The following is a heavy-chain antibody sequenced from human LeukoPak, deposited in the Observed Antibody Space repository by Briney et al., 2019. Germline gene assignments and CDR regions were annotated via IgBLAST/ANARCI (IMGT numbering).Heavy chain of an antibody. Sequence: SVKVSCKASGGTFSNYAINWVRQAPGPGLEWMGGIIPLFGTANYAQKFQGRVTITADESTSTAYMELSSLRSEDTAVYYCARGIDWSGNLPFDYWGQGTLVTVSS. D-gene: IGHD3-9*01. V-gene: IGHV1-69*13. CDR1: GGTFSNYA. CDR2: IIPLFGTA. J-gene: IGHJ4*02. CDR3: ARGIDWSGNLPFDY.